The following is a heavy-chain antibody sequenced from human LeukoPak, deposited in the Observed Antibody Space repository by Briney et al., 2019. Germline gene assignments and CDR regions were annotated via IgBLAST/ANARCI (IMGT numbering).Heavy chain of an antibody. D-gene: IGHD2-2*01. CDR3: ARDGGGGDIVVVPSRWFDP. CDR2: IIPILGIA. Sequence: ASVKVSCKASGGTFSSYVISWARQAPGQGLERMGRIIPILGIANYAQKFQGRVTITADKSTSTAYMELSSLRSEDTAVYYCARDGGGGDIVVVPSRWFDPWGQGTLVTVSS. J-gene: IGHJ5*02. V-gene: IGHV1-69*04. CDR1: GGTFSSYV.